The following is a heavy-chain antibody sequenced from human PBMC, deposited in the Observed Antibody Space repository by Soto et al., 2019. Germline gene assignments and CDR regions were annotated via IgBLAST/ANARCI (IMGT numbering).Heavy chain of an antibody. CDR2: IYHNGRT. V-gene: IGHV4-38-2*01. J-gene: IGHJ4*02. CDR3: ERVDGRSAGTGVVGY. CDR1: GYSISSGYY. Sequence: PSETLSLTCAVSGYSISSGYYWGWIRQPPGKGLEWIGSIYHNGRTYYNPSPKSRVIISVDTSKNQFSLNLGSVTAADTAVHYCERVDGRSAGTGVVGYCGQGTLVTVYS. D-gene: IGHD2-8*02.